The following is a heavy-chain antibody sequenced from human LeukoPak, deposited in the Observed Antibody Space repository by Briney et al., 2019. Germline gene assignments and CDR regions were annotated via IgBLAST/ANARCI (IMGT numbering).Heavy chain of an antibody. CDR3: AKDSRQWLSPPDHFDH. Sequence: GGSLRLSCAASGFTFSSYAMSWVRQAPGKGLEWVSAISGSGGSTYYADSVKGRFTISRDNSKNTLYLQMNSLRAEDTAVYYCAKDSRQWLSPPDHFDHWGQGTLVTVSS. CDR1: GFTFSSYA. CDR2: ISGSGGST. D-gene: IGHD6-19*01. V-gene: IGHV3-23*01. J-gene: IGHJ4*02.